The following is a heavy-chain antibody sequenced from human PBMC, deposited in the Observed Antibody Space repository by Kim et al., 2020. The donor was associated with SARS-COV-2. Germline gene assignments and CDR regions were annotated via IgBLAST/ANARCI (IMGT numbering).Heavy chain of an antibody. Sequence: DSVKGRYTISRDNSKITLNQQMNNLRAEDTAVYYCAKHIITLIVGGDFAHWGQGTLVTVSS. D-gene: IGHD3-22*01. V-gene: IGHV3-23*02. CDR3: AKHIITLIVGGDFAH. J-gene: IGHJ4*02.